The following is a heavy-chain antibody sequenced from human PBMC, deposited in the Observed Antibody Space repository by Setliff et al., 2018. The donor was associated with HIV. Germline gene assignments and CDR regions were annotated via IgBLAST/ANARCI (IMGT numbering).Heavy chain of an antibody. V-gene: IGHV1-69*13. J-gene: IGHJ6*03. CDR3: ARVGEMATIGYSYYYMGV. CDR2: IIPMFGTT. Sequence: SVKVSCKDSGVTFRRFAFSWVRQAPGQGLEWMGGIIPMFGTTNYAQKFQGRVTITADESTSTVYMELTSLRFEDTAVYYCARVGEMATIGYSYYYMGVWGKGTTVTVSS. D-gene: IGHD5-12*01. CDR1: GVTFRRFA.